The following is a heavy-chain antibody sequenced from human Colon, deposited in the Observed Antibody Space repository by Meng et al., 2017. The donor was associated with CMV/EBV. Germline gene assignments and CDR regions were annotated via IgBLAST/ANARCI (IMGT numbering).Heavy chain of an antibody. V-gene: IGHV3-49*04. Sequence: GGSLRLSCAASGFTFSSYAMSWVRQAPGKGLEWVGFIRSKAYGGTTEYAASVKGRFTISRDDSKSIAYLQMNSLKTEDTAVYYCTPGIADNWGQGTLVTVSS. J-gene: IGHJ4*02. CDR2: IRSKAYGGTT. D-gene: IGHD6-13*01. CDR1: GFTFSSYA. CDR3: TPGIADN.